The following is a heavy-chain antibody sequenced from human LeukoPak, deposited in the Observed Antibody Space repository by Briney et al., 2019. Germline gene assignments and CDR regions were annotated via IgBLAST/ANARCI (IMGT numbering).Heavy chain of an antibody. CDR2: ISSSSSTI. Sequence: GGSLRLSCAASGFSFSSFSMSWVRQAPGKGLEWVSYISSSSSTIYYADSVKGRFTISRDNAKNSLYLQMNSLTAEDTAVYYCARDSSTWTIDYWGQGTLVTVSS. CDR1: GFSFSSFS. J-gene: IGHJ4*02. V-gene: IGHV3-48*04. CDR3: ARDSSTWTIDY. D-gene: IGHD6-13*01.